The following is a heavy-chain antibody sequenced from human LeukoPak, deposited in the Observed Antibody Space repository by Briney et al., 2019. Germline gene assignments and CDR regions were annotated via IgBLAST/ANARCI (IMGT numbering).Heavy chain of an antibody. V-gene: IGHV3-23*01. CDR1: GFTFSNYA. Sequence: GGSPRLSCAASGFTFSNYAMSWVRQAPGQGLEWVSAISGSGGSTYYADSVKGQFTISRDNSKNTLYLQMNSLRAEDTAVYYCAKCPPYCTNGVCYTQKYYFDYWGQGTLVTVSS. CDR2: ISGSGGST. J-gene: IGHJ4*02. D-gene: IGHD2-8*01. CDR3: AKCPPYCTNGVCYTQKYYFDY.